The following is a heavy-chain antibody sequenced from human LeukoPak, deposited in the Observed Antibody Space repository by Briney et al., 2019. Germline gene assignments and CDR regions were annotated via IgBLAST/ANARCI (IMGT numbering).Heavy chain of an antibody. D-gene: IGHD2-15*01. Sequence: SETLSLTCTVSGGSIISYYWTWIRQPPGKGLEWIAYIYYSGSTNYNPSLKSRVTISVDKSKNQFPLKLRSVTAADTAVYYCARGEVALNWFDPWGQGTLVTVSS. CDR2: IYYSGST. CDR3: ARGEVALNWFDP. CDR1: GGSIISYY. J-gene: IGHJ5*02. V-gene: IGHV4-59*01.